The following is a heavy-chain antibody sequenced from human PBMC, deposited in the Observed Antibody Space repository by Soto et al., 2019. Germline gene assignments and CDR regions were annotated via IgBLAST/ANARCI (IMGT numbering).Heavy chain of an antibody. J-gene: IGHJ4*02. CDR1: GGSISSGGYS. Sequence: QLQLQESGSGLVKPSQTLSLTCAVSGGSISSGGYSWSWIRQPPGKGLEWIGYIYHSGSTYYNPFLKSRVTISVDRSKNQFSLKLSSVTAADTAVYYCARVSYYDSSGYPYFDYWGQGTLVTVSS. V-gene: IGHV4-30-2*01. CDR2: IYHSGST. D-gene: IGHD3-22*01. CDR3: ARVSYYDSSGYPYFDY.